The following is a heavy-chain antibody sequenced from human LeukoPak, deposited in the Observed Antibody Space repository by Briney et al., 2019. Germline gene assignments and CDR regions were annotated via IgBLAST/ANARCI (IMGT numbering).Heavy chain of an antibody. CDR1: GGSISSYY. CDR2: IYYSGST. V-gene: IGHV4-59*01. J-gene: IGHJ3*02. CDR3: ARVITMVDAFDI. D-gene: IGHD3-10*01. Sequence: SETLSLTCTVSGGSISSYYWSWIRQPPGKGLEWIGHIYYSGSTNYNPSLKSRVTISVDTSKNQFSLKLSSVTAADTAVYYCARVITMVDAFDIWGQGTMVTVSS.